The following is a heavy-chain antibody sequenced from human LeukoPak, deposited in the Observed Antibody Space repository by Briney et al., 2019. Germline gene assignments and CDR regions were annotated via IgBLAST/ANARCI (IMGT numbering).Heavy chain of an antibody. V-gene: IGHV3-7*01. CDR1: GFTFSSYW. CDR3: ARAPTVLVGYCSSSSCQADY. CDR2: IKQDGSEK. Sequence: GGSLRLSCAASGFTFSSYWMSWVRQAPGKGLEWVANIKQDGSEKYYVDSVKGRFTISRDDAKNSLYLQMNSLRAEDTAVYYCARAPTVLVGYCSSSSCQADYWGQGTLVTVSS. D-gene: IGHD2-2*01. J-gene: IGHJ4*02.